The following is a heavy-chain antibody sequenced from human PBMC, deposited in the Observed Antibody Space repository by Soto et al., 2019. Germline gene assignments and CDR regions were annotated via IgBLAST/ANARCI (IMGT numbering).Heavy chain of an antibody. CDR3: NTGNQLWFIPADFDS. D-gene: IGHD5-18*01. Sequence: VGSLRLSCTASGCTFINAWMSCVRQAPGKGLEWVGRIKSKTDGGTTDYAAPVKSRFTISRDDSKNTMYLQINSLKTEDTDVYYCNTGNQLWFIPADFDSWGQGTMVTVS. CDR2: IKSKTDGGTT. V-gene: IGHV3-15*01. CDR1: GCTFINAW. J-gene: IGHJ3*02.